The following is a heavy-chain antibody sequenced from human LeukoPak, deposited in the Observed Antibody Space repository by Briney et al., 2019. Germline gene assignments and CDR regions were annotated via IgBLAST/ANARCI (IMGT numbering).Heavy chain of an antibody. CDR3: ARGYDYVWGSYPLDY. D-gene: IGHD3-16*02. CDR1: GFTVSSNY. CDR2: IYSGGST. V-gene: IGHV3-53*01. J-gene: IGHJ4*02. Sequence: GGSLRLSCAASGFTVSSNYMSWVRQAPGKGLEWVSVIYSGGSTYYADSVKGRFTISRDNSKNTLYLQMNSLRAEDTAVYYCARGYDYVWGSYPLDYWGQGTLVTVSS.